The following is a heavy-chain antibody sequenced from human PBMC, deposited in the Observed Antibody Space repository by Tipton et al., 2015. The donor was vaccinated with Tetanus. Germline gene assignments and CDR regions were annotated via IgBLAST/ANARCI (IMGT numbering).Heavy chain of an antibody. J-gene: IGHJ2*01. CDR3: ARHGSSYWYFAL. Sequence: LRLSCSVFTDSISSTSYYWVWLRQPPGKGLEWIGNVYSSGRTYYNPSLRSRVTISGDTSNNQFSLKLSSVTAADTATYYCARHGSSYWYFALWGRGTLVTVSS. CDR2: VYSSGRT. CDR1: TDSISSTSYY. V-gene: IGHV4-39*01. D-gene: IGHD2-2*01.